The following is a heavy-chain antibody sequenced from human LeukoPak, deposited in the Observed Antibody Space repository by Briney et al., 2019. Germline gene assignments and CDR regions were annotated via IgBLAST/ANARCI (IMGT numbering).Heavy chain of an antibody. V-gene: IGHV4-4*07. D-gene: IGHD3-10*01. CDR3: ARDRRDYYGSGSYSVFDY. Sequence: PSETLSLTCTVSGGSISSYYWSWLRQPAGKGLEWIGRIYTSGSTNYNPSLKSRVTMSVDTSKNQFSLKLSSVTAADTAVYYCARDRRDYYGSGSYSVFDYWGQGTLVTVSS. CDR1: GGSISSYY. CDR2: IYTSGST. J-gene: IGHJ4*02.